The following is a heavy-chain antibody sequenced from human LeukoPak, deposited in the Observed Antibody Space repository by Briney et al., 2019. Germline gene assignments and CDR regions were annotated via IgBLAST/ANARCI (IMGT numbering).Heavy chain of an antibody. V-gene: IGHV3-7*01. CDR3: ARDLLRYYYYDSSGYYPGNY. CDR2: IKQDGSEK. Sequence: GGSLRLSCAASGFTFSSYWMSWVRQAPGKGLEWVANIKQDGSEKYYVDSVKGRFTISRDNAKNSLYLQMNSLRAEDTAVYYCARDLLRYYYYDSSGYYPGNYWGQGTLVTVSS. J-gene: IGHJ4*02. CDR1: GFTFSSYW. D-gene: IGHD3-22*01.